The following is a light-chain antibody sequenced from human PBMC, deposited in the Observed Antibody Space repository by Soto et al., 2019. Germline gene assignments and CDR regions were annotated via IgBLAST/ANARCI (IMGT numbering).Light chain of an antibody. CDR3: YSSTSSSSYV. J-gene: IGLJ1*01. V-gene: IGLV2-14*01. CDR1: SSDVGAYNY. CDR2: DVS. Sequence: QSVLTQPASVSGSPGQSITISCTGTSSDVGAYNYVSWYQQHPAKVPKLMIYDVSNRPSGVSDRFSGSKSGNTASLTISGLQAEDEADSYCYSSTSSSSYVFATRSQVPLL.